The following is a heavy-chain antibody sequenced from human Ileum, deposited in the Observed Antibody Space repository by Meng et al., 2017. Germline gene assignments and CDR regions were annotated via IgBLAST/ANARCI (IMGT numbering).Heavy chain of an antibody. CDR3: ARVYSGYVSPSAYFDY. D-gene: IGHD5-12*01. J-gene: IGHJ4*02. CDR2: INPNSGGT. CDR1: GYTFTGYY. Sequence: ASVKVSCKASGYTFTGYYMHWVRQAPGQGLEWMGWINPNSGGTNYAQKFQGRVTMTRDTSISTAYMELSRLRSDDTAVYYCARVYSGYVSPSAYFDYWGQGTRVTGSS. V-gene: IGHV1-2*02.